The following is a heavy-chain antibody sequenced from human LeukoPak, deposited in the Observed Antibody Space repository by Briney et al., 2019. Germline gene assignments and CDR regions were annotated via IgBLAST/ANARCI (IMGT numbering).Heavy chain of an antibody. CDR3: ARRSAAAAPRFDY. CDR1: GFTFSSYG. D-gene: IGHD6-13*01. J-gene: IGHJ4*02. V-gene: IGHV3-30*02. CDR2: IRYDGSNK. Sequence: GGSLRLSCAASGFTFSSYGMHWVRQAPGKGLEWVAFIRYDGSNKYYADSVKGRFTISRDNSKNTLYLQMNSLRAEDTAVYYCARRSAAAAPRFDYWGQGTLVTVSS.